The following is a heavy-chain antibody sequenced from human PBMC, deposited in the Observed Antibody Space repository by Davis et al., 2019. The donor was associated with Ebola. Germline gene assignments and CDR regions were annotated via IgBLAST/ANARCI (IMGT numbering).Heavy chain of an antibody. D-gene: IGHD7-27*01. J-gene: IGHJ4*02. CDR1: GYSFTSYW. V-gene: IGHV5-51*01. Sequence: PGGSLRLSCKGSGYSFTSYWIGWVRQMPGKGLEWMGIIYPGDSDTRYSPSFQGQVTISADKSISTAYLQWSSLKASDTAMYYCARLGKEPSEYYFDYWGQGTLVTVSS. CDR3: ARLGKEPSEYYFDY. CDR2: IYPGDSDT.